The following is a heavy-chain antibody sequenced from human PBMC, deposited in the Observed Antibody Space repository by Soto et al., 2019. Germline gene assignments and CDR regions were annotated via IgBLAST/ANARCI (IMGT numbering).Heavy chain of an antibody. D-gene: IGHD3-9*01. CDR1: GYSFTDYH. V-gene: IGHV1-2*04. CDR2: INPKSGGT. Sequence: VASVKVSCKASGYSFTDYHIHWVRQAPGQGLEWLGRINPKSGGTSTAQKFQGWVTMTTDTSISTASMELTRLTPEDTALYSCAKGGFDCSGSDCSFDWGQGTLVTVSS. CDR3: AKGGFDCSGSDCSFD. J-gene: IGHJ4*02.